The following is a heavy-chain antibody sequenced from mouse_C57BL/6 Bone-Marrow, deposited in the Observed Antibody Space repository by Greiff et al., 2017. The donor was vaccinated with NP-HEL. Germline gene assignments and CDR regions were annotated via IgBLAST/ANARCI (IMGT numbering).Heavy chain of an antibody. D-gene: IGHD1-1*01. CDR3: AREGVTTVPMDY. CDR2: IHPNSGST. CDR1: GYTFPSYW. J-gene: IGHJ4*01. V-gene: IGHV1-64*01. Sequence: QVQLQQPGAELVKPGASVKLSCKASGYTFPSYWMHWVKQRPGQGLEWIGMIHPNSGSTNYNEKFKSKATLTVDKSSSTAYMQLSSLTSEDSAVYYCAREGVTTVPMDYWGQGTSVTVSS.